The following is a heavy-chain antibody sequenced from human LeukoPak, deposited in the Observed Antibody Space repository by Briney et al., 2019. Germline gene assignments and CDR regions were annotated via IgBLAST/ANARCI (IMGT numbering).Heavy chain of an antibody. CDR2: INEDGSST. J-gene: IGHJ4*02. V-gene: IGHV3-74*01. CDR3: TRDTFGARDS. Sequence: RRSLRLSCAASGYTFNSDWMHWVRQGPGKGLVWVSRINEDGSSTSYAESVRGRFTISRDNAKNTLYLQMNSLRAEDAAVYYCTRDTFGARDSWGQGTLVTVSS. CDR1: GYTFNSDW. D-gene: IGHD3-10*01.